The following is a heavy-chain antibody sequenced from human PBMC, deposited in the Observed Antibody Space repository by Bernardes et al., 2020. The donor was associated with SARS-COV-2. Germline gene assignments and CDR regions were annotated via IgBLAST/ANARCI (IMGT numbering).Heavy chain of an antibody. D-gene: IGHD6-19*01. Sequence: GGSLRLSCAASGFTFSSYDMHWVRQATGTGLEWVSAIDIAGDTHYLGSVKGRFTISRDNVENSLYLEMDRLRAGDTAVYYCVREQAVAGTSYFDNWGQGTLVTVSS. V-gene: IGHV3-13*01. CDR1: GFTFSSYD. CDR2: IDIAGDT. J-gene: IGHJ4*02. CDR3: VREQAVAGTSYFDN.